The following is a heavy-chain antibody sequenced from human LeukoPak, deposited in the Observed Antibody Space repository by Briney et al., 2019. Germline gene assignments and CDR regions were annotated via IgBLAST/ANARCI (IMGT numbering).Heavy chain of an antibody. CDR3: ARARVDSSGYYFTEPVDY. CDR2: IIPIFGTA. J-gene: IGHJ4*02. D-gene: IGHD3-22*01. Sequence: SVKVSCKASGGTFSSYAISWVRQAPGQGLEWMGGIIPIFGTANYAQKFQGRVTITADESTSTAYMELSRLRSDDTAVYYCARARVDSSGYYFTEPVDYWGQGTLVTVSS. CDR1: GGTFSSYA. V-gene: IGHV1-69*13.